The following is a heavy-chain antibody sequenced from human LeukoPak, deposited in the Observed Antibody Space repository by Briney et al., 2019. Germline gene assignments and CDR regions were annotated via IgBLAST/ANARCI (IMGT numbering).Heavy chain of an antibody. J-gene: IGHJ4*02. D-gene: IGHD4-17*01. CDR3: ARQLYGSDY. CDR2: IDHRGDT. Sequence: SETLSLTCAVYGGSFSRYYWSWIRQSPGKGLEWIAEIDHRGDTNYNPSLKSRVTISVDTSKNQFSLKLRSVTAADTAVYYCARQLYGSDYWGQGTLVTVSS. CDR1: GGSFSRYY. V-gene: IGHV4-34*01.